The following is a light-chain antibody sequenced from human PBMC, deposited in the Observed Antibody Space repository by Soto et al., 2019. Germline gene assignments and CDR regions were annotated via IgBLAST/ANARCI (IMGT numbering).Light chain of an antibody. CDR2: KAS. V-gene: IGKV1-5*03. CDR1: QSISTW. CDR3: QQYNTYPLT. J-gene: IGKJ4*01. Sequence: DIQMTQSPSTLSASVGDRVTITCRASQSISTWLAWYQQQPGKAPKLLIYKASSLEGGVPSRFSGSGSGTEFNITVSSLRPDDFATYYCQQYNTYPLTFGGGTTVELK.